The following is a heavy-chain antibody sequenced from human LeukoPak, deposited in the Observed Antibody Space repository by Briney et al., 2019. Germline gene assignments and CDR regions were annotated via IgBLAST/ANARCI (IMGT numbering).Heavy chain of an antibody. Sequence: PGGSLRLSCAASGFTFSSYSMNWVRQAPGKGLEWVAFIRYDGSNKYYADSVKGRFTISRDNYKNTLYLQMNSLRAEDTAVYYCAKGAIAAAATTISWGQGTLVTVSS. D-gene: IGHD6-13*01. CDR1: GFTFSSYS. V-gene: IGHV3-30*02. CDR3: AKGAIAAAATTIS. CDR2: IRYDGSNK. J-gene: IGHJ5*02.